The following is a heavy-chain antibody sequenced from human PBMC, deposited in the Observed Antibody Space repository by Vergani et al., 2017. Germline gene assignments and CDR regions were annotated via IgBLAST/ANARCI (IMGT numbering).Heavy chain of an antibody. V-gene: IGHV3-30*03. Sequence: QVQLVESGGGVVQPGRSLRLSCAASGFTFSSYGMHWVRQAPGKGLEWVAVISYDGSNKYYADSVKGRFTISRDNSKNTLYLQMNSLRAEDTAVYYCARAQYSSSWTRTAPYYFDYWGQGTLVTVSS. J-gene: IGHJ4*02. D-gene: IGHD6-13*01. CDR2: ISYDGSNK. CDR1: GFTFSSYG. CDR3: ARAQYSSSWTRTAPYYFDY.